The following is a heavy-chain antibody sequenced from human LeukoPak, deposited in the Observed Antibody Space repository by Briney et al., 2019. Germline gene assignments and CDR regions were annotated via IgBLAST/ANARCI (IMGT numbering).Heavy chain of an antibody. Sequence: GGSLRLSCAASGFTFSTYSMNWVRQAPGKGLEWVSSISSSSSNIYYADSMKGRFTISRDNAKNSLYLQMNSLRAEDTAVYYCVRIWFADWYFDLWGRGTMVTVSS. D-gene: IGHD3-10*01. CDR2: ISSSSSNI. CDR3: VRIWFADWYFDL. V-gene: IGHV3-21*01. CDR1: GFTFSTYS. J-gene: IGHJ2*01.